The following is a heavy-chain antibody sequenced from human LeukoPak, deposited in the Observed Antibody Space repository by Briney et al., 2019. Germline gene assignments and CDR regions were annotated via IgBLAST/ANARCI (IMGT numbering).Heavy chain of an antibody. CDR2: VYYTGST. CDR1: GDALTSYY. D-gene: IGHD5-18*01. V-gene: IGHV4-59*12. CDR3: ARDGYSYGPDKFDY. J-gene: IGHJ4*02. Sequence: SETLSLTCTVSGDALTSYYWSWIRQPPGKALEWIGYVYYTGSTAYNPSLKSRVTISADTSKNQFSLKLSSVTAADTAVYYCARDGYSYGPDKFDYWGQGTLVTVSS.